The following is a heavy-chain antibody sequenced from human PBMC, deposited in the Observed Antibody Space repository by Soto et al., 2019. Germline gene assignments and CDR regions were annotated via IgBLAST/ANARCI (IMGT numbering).Heavy chain of an antibody. CDR1: AFTFSNHG. CDR2: ISYDGSIK. J-gene: IGHJ6*02. CDR3: AKDRGWRTTLTTERPHYYDYGMDV. V-gene: IGHV3-30*18. D-gene: IGHD4-17*01. Sequence: QVQLVESGGGVVQPGRSLRLSCAASAFTFSNHGMHWVRQAPGKGLEWVAVISYDGSIKYYADSVKGRFTISRDNSKNTLYLQMNSLRPEDTAVHYCAKDRGWRTTLTTERPHYYDYGMDVWGQGTTVTVSS.